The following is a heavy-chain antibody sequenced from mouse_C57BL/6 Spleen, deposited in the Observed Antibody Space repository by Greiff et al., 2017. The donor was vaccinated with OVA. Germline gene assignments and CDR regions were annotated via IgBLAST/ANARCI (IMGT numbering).Heavy chain of an antibody. V-gene: IGHV1-19*01. CDR3: ARSEARGYAMDY. J-gene: IGHJ4*01. Sequence: VHVKQSGPVLVKPGASVKMSCKASGYTFTDYYMNWVKQSHGKSLEWIGVINPYNGGTSYNQKFKGKATLTVDKSSSTAYMELNSLTSEDSAVYYCARSEARGYAMDYWGQGTSVTVSS. CDR2: INPYNGGT. CDR1: GYTFTDYY.